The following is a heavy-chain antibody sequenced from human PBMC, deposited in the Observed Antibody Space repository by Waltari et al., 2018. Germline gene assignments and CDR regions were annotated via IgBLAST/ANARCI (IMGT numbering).Heavy chain of an antibody. CDR1: GGSFSGYY. CDR2: INHSGST. D-gene: IGHD6-13*01. Sequence: QVQLQQWGAGLLKPSETLSLTCAVSGGSFSGYYWSWLRQPPGKGLEWIGEINHSGSTNYNPSLKSRVTISVDTSKNQFSLKLSSVTAADTAVYYCARGGSSSWYNWFDPWGQGTLVTVSS. V-gene: IGHV4-34*01. CDR3: ARGGSSSWYNWFDP. J-gene: IGHJ5*02.